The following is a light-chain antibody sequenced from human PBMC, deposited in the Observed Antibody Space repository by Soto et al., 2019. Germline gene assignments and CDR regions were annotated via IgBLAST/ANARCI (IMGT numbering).Light chain of an antibody. CDR2: AAS. Sequence: DIQMTQSPSSVSASVGDRVTITCRASQSISSYLNWYQQKPGKAPKLLIYAASSLQSGVPSRFSGSGSGTDFTLTISSLQPEDFATYYCQQSYSTPPEFTFGPGTKVDIK. J-gene: IGKJ3*01. CDR1: QSISSY. V-gene: IGKV1-39*01. CDR3: QQSYSTPPEFT.